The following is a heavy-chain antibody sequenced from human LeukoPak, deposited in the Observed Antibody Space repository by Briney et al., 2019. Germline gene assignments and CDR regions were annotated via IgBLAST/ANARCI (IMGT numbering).Heavy chain of an antibody. CDR3: AKHLRCSGDSCYRPSYYYYGMDV. CDR2: IGGDGGDK. V-gene: IGHV3-23*01. Sequence: PGGSLRLSCAVSGFTFSNHAMSWVRQAPGKGLEWVSTIGGDGGDKNYPDSVKGRFTISRHNSKNTLYLQMNSLRAEDTAVYYCAKHLRCSGDSCYRPSYYYYGMDVWGQGTTVTVSS. CDR1: GFTFSNHA. D-gene: IGHD2-15*01. J-gene: IGHJ6*02.